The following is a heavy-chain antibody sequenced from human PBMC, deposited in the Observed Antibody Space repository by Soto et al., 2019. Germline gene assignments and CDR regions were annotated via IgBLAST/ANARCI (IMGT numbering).Heavy chain of an antibody. Sequence: GASVKVSCKASGYTFTGYYMHCVRQAPGQVLEWMGWINPNSGGTNYAQKFQGRVTMTRDTSISTAYMELSRLRSDDTAVYYCARELGYCSGGPSGCYYYGMDVWGQGTTVTVSS. CDR3: ARELGYCSGGPSGCYYYGMDV. V-gene: IGHV1-2*02. D-gene: IGHD2-15*01. J-gene: IGHJ6*02. CDR2: INPNSGGT. CDR1: GYTFTGYY.